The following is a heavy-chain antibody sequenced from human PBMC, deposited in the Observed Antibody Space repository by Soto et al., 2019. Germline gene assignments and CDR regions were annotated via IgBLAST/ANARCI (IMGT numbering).Heavy chain of an antibody. CDR1: GYSISSSNW. CDR3: ARREIQVPIDY. J-gene: IGHJ4*02. Sequence: QVQLQESGPGLVKPSDTLSLTCAVSGYSISSSNWWGWIRQPPGKGLEWIGYIYYSGTTYYNPSLKSRVNMSVDTSTNQFSLKLTSVTAVDTAVYYCARREIQVPIDYWGQGTLVTVSS. CDR2: IYYSGTT. V-gene: IGHV4-28*01. D-gene: IGHD1-26*01.